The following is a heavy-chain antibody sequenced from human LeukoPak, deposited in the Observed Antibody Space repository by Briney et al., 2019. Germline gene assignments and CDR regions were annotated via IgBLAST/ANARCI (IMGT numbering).Heavy chain of an antibody. Sequence: RASVKVSCKASGGTFSSYAISWVRQAPGQGLEWMGRIIPIFGTANYAQTFQGRVTITTDESTSTAYMELSSLRSEDTAVYYCAREPVCSSGGVAFDIWGQGTMVTVSS. CDR2: IIPIFGTA. D-gene: IGHD6-19*01. CDR3: AREPVCSSGGVAFDI. J-gene: IGHJ3*02. CDR1: GGTFSSYA. V-gene: IGHV1-69*05.